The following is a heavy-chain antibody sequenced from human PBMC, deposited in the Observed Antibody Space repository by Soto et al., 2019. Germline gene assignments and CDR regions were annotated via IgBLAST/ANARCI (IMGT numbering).Heavy chain of an antibody. CDR3: ARDYYDSCGYSHFDY. CDR2: IYYSGST. Sequence: QVQLQESGPGLVKPSETLSLTCTVSGGSISSYYWSWIRQPPGKGLEWIGYIYYSGSTNYNPSLKSRVTISVDTSKNQFSLKLSSVTAADTAVYYCARDYYDSCGYSHFDYWGQGTLVTVSS. CDR1: GGSISSYY. D-gene: IGHD3-22*01. J-gene: IGHJ4*02. V-gene: IGHV4-59*01.